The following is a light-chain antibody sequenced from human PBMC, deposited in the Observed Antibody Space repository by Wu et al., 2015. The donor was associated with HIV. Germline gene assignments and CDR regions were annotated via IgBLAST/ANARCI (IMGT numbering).Light chain of an antibody. V-gene: IGKV1-9*01. J-gene: IGKJ1*01. Sequence: DIQLTQSPSFLSASVGDRVTITCRASQGISSFLAWYQQKPGKAPKLLIYAVSTLHSGVPSRFSGSGSGTEFTLTISSLQPEDFATYYCQKYNTAPWTFGQGTKVEMK. CDR2: AVS. CDR1: QGISSF. CDR3: QKYNTAPWT.